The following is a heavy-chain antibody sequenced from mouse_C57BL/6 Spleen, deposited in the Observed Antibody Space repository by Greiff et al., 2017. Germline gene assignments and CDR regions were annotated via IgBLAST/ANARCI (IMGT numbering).Heavy chain of an antibody. D-gene: IGHD2-3*01. CDR2: IHPNSGST. Sequence: VQLQQPGAELVKPGASVKLSCKASGYTFTSYWMHWVKQRPGQGLEWIGMIHPNSGSTNYNEKFKSKATLTVDKSSNTAYMQLSSLTSEDSAVYDCARNGHPYDGYYHDFDYWGQGTTLTVSS. V-gene: IGHV1-64*01. J-gene: IGHJ2*01. CDR3: ARNGHPYDGYYHDFDY. CDR1: GYTFTSYW.